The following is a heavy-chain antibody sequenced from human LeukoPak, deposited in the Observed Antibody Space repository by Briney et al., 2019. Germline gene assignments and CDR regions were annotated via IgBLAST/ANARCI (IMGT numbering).Heavy chain of an antibody. J-gene: IGHJ6*03. D-gene: IGHD3-22*01. V-gene: IGHV4-4*07. CDR2: IYTSGST. Sequence: SETLPLTCTVSGGSISSYYWSWIRQPAGKGLEWIGRIYTSGSTNYNPSLKSRVTMSVDTSKNQFSLKLSSVTAADTAVYYCARDRRYYYDSSGYFYYYYYYYYMDVWGKGTTVTVSS. CDR3: ARDRRYYYDSSGYFYYYYYYYYMDV. CDR1: GGSISSYY.